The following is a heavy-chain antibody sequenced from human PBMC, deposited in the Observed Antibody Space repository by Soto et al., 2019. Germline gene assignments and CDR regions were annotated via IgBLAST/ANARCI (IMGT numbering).Heavy chain of an antibody. CDR2: IKSKTDGGTK. J-gene: IGHJ6*02. CDR1: GFTFSNAW. D-gene: IGHD3-10*01. CDR3: TKARYGSGSYYNHFRYYGMDV. Sequence: GGSLRLSCAASGFTFSNAWMNWVRQAPGKGLEWVGRIKSKTDGGTKDYAEPGKGRFTISRDDSKNTLYLQMNSLKTEDTAVYYCTKARYGSGSYYNHFRYYGMDVWGQGTTVTVSS. V-gene: IGHV3-15*07.